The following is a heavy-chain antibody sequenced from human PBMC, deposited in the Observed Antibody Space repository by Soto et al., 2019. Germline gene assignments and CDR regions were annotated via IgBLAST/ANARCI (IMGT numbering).Heavy chain of an antibody. CDR2: IIPILGIT. CDR1: GGTFSSYT. D-gene: IGHD3-22*01. V-gene: IGHV1-69*02. J-gene: IGHJ1*01. Sequence: QVQLVQSGAEVKKPGSSVKVSCKASGGTFSSYTISWVRQAPGQGLEWMGRIIPILGITNYAQKFQGRVTITADESTSTAYMELSSLRSEDTAVYFCARAYYYDSSGYYGLSAEYFHHWGQGTLVTVSS. CDR3: ARAYYYDSSGYYGLSAEYFHH.